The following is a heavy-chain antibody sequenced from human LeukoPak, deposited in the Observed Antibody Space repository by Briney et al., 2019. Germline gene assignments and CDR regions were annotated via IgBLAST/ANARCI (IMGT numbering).Heavy chain of an antibody. CDR3: ARALIGYYFDY. Sequence: GGSLRLSCAASGFTFSSYEMNWVRQAPGKGLEWVSSASNSGDYIHYADSVKGRFTISRDNSKNSLYLQMNSLRAEDTAVYYCARALIGYYFDYWGQGTLVTVSS. CDR1: GFTFSSYE. D-gene: IGHD2-8*01. J-gene: IGHJ4*02. CDR2: ASNSGDYI. V-gene: IGHV3-21*06.